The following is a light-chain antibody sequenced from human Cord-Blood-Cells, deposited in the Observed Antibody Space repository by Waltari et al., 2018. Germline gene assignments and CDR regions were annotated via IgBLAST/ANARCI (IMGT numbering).Light chain of an antibody. CDR2: SNN. V-gene: IGLV1-44*01. Sequence: QSVLTPPPSASGTPGQRVTLACSGSSSTIGSNTVNWYQQLPGTAPQLLIYSNNQRPSGVPDRFSGSKSGTSASLAISGLQSEDEADYYCAAWDDSLNGVVFGGGTKLTVL. CDR3: AAWDDSLNGVV. CDR1: SSTIGSNT. J-gene: IGLJ2*01.